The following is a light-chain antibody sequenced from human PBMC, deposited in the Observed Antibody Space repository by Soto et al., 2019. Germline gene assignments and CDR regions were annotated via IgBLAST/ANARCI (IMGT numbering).Light chain of an antibody. V-gene: IGKV1-5*03. CDR1: QSISDW. Sequence: VGDRVTITCRASQSISDWLAWYQQKPGKAPKVIIYKASSLEYGVPSRFSGSGSATEFTLTISSLQPDDFATYYCQQYSTYPWTFGQGTKVDIK. CDR2: KAS. J-gene: IGKJ1*01. CDR3: QQYSTYPWT.